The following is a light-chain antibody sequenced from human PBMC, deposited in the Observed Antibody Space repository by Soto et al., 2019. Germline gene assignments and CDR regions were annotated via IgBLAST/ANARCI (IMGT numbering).Light chain of an antibody. CDR3: QQYDSKVWT. Sequence: EIVLTQSPGTLSLSPGETATLSCRASQTGDSRYLAWYQQKRGQAPRLLIYAASSRATGVPDRFSGSGSGTDFTLTIRRLQPEDFAVYYCQQYDSKVWTFGQATKVDIK. CDR2: AAS. CDR1: QTGDSRY. V-gene: IGKV3-20*01. J-gene: IGKJ1*01.